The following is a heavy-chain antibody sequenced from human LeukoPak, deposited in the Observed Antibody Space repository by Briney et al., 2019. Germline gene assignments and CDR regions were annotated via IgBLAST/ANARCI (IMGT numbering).Heavy chain of an antibody. CDR1: GGSISSSSYY. D-gene: IGHD3-10*01. Sequence: PSETLSLTCTVSGGSISSSSYYWSWIRQSPGKGLEWIGYIYYNGESNYNPSLKSRVTISVDTSKNQFALRLTSVSAADTAVYYCARDRGVMGFDSWGQGTLVTVSS. CDR3: ARDRGVMGFDS. V-gene: IGHV4-61*01. J-gene: IGHJ4*02. CDR2: IYYNGES.